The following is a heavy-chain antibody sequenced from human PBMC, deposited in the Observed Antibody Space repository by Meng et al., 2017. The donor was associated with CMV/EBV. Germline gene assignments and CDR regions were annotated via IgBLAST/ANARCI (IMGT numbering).Heavy chain of an antibody. Sequence: SETLSLTCTVSGGSISSYYWSWIRQPPGKVLEWIGYIYYSGSTNYNPSLKSRVTISVDTSKNQFSLKLSSVTAADTAVYYCAGQNVAAAAGTVFDYWGQGTMVTVSS. D-gene: IGHD6-13*01. CDR2: IYYSGST. V-gene: IGHV4-59*01. J-gene: IGHJ4*02. CDR3: AGQNVAAAAGTVFDY. CDR1: GGSISSYY.